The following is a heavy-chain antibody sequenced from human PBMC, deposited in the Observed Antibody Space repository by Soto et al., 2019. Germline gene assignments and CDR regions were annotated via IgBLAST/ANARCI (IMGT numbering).Heavy chain of an antibody. V-gene: IGHV1-69*13. CDR1: GGTFSSYA. J-gene: IGHJ4*02. Sequence: VASVKVSCKASGGTFSSYAISWVRQAPGQGLEWMGGIIPIFGTANYAQKSQGRVTITADESTSTAYMELSSLRSEDTAVYYCARSEGYYDSSGYYGYWGQGTLVTVSS. CDR2: IIPIFGTA. CDR3: ARSEGYYDSSGYYGY. D-gene: IGHD3-22*01.